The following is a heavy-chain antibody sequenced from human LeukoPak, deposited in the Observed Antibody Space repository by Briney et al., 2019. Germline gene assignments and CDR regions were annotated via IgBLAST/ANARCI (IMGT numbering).Heavy chain of an antibody. CDR3: ARERGDYDGFDY. Sequence: ASVKVSGKASGYTFTSYAMHWGRQAPGQSLEWMAWFHAGHGNTKYSQKFQGRLTITRDTSASTAYMELSSLTSEDTAVYYCARERGDYDGFDYWGQGTLVTVSS. CDR2: FHAGHGNT. CDR1: GYTFTSYA. J-gene: IGHJ4*02. V-gene: IGHV1-3*01. D-gene: IGHD4-23*01.